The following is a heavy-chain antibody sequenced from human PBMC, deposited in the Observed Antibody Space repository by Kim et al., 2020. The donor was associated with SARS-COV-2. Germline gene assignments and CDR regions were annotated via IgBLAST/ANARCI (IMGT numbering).Heavy chain of an antibody. CDR3: TPGPPVRGYCGGGSCY. Sequence: GGSLRLSCVTSGFNFNNDWMSWVRQAPGKGLEWVGRIRNKTDGEKQDYATPVQGRFVISREDSKTTVSLEMYSLRADDTGVYYCTPGPPVRGYCGGGSCYWRQGTLVPVAS. CDR2: IRNKTDGEKQ. J-gene: IGHJ4*02. V-gene: IGHV3-15*01. CDR1: GFNFNNDW. D-gene: IGHD2-15*01.